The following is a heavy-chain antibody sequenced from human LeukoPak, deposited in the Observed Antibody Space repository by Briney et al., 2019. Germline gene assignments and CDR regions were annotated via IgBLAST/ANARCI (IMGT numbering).Heavy chain of an antibody. CDR1: GGSISSYY. Sequence: NPSETLSLTCTVSGGSISSYYWSWIRQPPGKGLEWIGYIYYSGSTNYNPSLKSRVTISVDTSKNQFSLKLSSVTAADTAVYYCAREGKYNWNDERAYYFDYWGQGTLVTVSS. V-gene: IGHV4-59*01. CDR2: IYYSGST. D-gene: IGHD1-1*01. J-gene: IGHJ4*02. CDR3: AREGKYNWNDERAYYFDY.